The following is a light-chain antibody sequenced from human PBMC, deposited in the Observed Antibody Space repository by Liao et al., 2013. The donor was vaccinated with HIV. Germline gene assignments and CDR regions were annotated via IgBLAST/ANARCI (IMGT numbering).Light chain of an antibody. Sequence: GSVAPGQTASITCSGDRLGDKYTCWYQQKPGQSPVLVIYQDTKRPSGIPERFSGSNSGNTATLTISGTQATDEADYYCQAWDSSTDYVFGTGTKVTVL. CDR1: RLGDKY. V-gene: IGLV3-1*01. J-gene: IGLJ1*01. CDR2: QDT. CDR3: QAWDSSTDYV.